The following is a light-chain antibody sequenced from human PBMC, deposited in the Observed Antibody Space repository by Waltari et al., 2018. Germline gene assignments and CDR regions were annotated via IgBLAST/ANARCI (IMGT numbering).Light chain of an antibody. CDR3: QTGGHGTWV. CDR2: VNSNGSH. J-gene: IGLJ3*02. V-gene: IGLV4-69*01. Sequence: QLVLTQSPSASASLGASVKLTCTLSSGHTTNIIAWLQQKPAKGPRYLMKVNSNGSHNKGGGIPDRFSGSSSGAERYLTISSLQSEDEADYYCQTGGHGTWVFGGGTRLTVL. CDR1: SGHTTNI.